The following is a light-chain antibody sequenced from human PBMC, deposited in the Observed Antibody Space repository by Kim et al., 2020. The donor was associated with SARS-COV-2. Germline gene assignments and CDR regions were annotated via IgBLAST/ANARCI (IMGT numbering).Light chain of an antibody. CDR3: QQSYSTLYT. V-gene: IGKV1-39*01. Sequence: ASVGDRVTITCRASQRISNYLNWYQQQPANAPPKLLIYAASSLQSGVPSRFSGSGSGTDFTLTISSLQPEDFATYYCQQSYSTLYTFGQGTKLEI. CDR1: QRISNY. CDR2: AAS. J-gene: IGKJ2*01.